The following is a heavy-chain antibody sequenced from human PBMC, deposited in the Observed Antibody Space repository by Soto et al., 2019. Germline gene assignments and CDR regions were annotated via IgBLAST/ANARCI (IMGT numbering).Heavy chain of an antibody. Sequence: ASVKVSCKASGYTFTSYGISWVRQAPGQGLEWMGWISAYNGNTNYAQKLQGRVTMTTDTSTSTAYMELRSLRPDDTAVYYCARVAAAGPNYYMDVWGKGTTVTVSS. CDR2: ISAYNGNT. V-gene: IGHV1-18*01. J-gene: IGHJ6*03. CDR3: ARVAAAGPNYYMDV. D-gene: IGHD6-13*01. CDR1: GYTFTSYG.